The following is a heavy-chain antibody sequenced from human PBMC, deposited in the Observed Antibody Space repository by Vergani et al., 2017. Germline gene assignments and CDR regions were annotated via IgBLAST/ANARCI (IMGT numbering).Heavy chain of an antibody. D-gene: IGHD5-12*01. V-gene: IGHV3-33*05. CDR1: GFTFSAYG. J-gene: IGHJ6*02. CDR2: IPYDESNK. CDR3: ARASERNSGYDRAVYYYYYYGMDV. Sequence: QVLLVESGGGVVQPGGSLRLSCAASGFTFSAYGMHWVRQAPGRGLEWVAFIPYDESNKYYADSVKGRFTISRDTSKNTLYLQMNSLRAEDTAVYYCARASERNSGYDRAVYYYYYYGMDVWGQGTTVTVSS.